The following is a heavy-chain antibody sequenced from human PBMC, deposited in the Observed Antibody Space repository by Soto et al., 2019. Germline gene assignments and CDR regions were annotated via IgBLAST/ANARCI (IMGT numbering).Heavy chain of an antibody. V-gene: IGHV4-59*01. D-gene: IGHD6-19*01. CDR1: GGSISSYY. J-gene: IGHJ4*02. CDR2: IYYSGST. Sequence: SETLSLTCTVSGGSISSYYWSWIRQPPGKGLEWIGYIYYSGSTNYNPSLKSRVTISVDTSKNQFSLKLSSVTAADTAVYCCARQVARRSGWYDYWGPGTLVTVSS. CDR3: ARQVARRSGWYDY.